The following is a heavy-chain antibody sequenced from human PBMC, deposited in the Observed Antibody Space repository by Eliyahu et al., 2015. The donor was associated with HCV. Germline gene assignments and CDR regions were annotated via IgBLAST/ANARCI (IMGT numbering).Heavy chain of an antibody. Sequence: EVQLLESGGDLVQPGGSLRLSCAASGFPFSTYAMSWVRPAPGEGVGWVSALSAGAASTYYADSVKGRFTISRDNSKNTLYLQMDSLRAEDTAVYYCARGIKLYFYYGMDVWGQGTTVTVSS. CDR3: ARGIKLYFYYGMDV. V-gene: IGHV3-23*01. J-gene: IGHJ6*02. D-gene: IGHD3-10*01. CDR1: GFPFSTYA. CDR2: LSAGAAST.